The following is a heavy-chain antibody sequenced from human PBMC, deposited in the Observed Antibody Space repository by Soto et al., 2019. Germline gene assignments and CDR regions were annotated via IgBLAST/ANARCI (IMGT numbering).Heavy chain of an antibody. D-gene: IGHD1-1*01. CDR1: GFTFSSYA. J-gene: IGHJ6*02. Sequence: QVQLVESGGGVVQPGRSLRLSCAASGFTFSSYAMQWVRQAPGKGLEWVAVISYDGSNKYYADSVKGRFTISRDNSKNTLYLPMNSLRAEDTAVYYCARDSLRYNWNDFPYYNFGMDVWGQATTVTVSS. V-gene: IGHV3-30-3*01. CDR2: ISYDGSNK. CDR3: ARDSLRYNWNDFPYYNFGMDV.